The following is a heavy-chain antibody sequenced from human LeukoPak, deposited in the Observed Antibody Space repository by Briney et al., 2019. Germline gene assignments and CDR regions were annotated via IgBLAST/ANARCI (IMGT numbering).Heavy chain of an antibody. D-gene: IGHD3-22*01. CDR3: ARDYYDSSGYYEADC. Sequence: ASVKVSCKASGYTFTNFGISWVRQAPGQGLQWMGWTSGYNGNTNYAQNLQGRVTMTTDTSTSTAFMELRILRSDDTAVYYCARDYYDSSGYYEADCWGQGTLVTVSS. CDR2: TSGYNGNT. J-gene: IGHJ4*02. CDR1: GYTFTNFG. V-gene: IGHV1-18*01.